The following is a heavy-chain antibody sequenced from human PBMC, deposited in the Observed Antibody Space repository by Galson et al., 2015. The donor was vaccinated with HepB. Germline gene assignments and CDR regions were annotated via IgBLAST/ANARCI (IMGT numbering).Heavy chain of an antibody. CDR3: ATRYYDS. CDR2: TYYRSKWYN. Sequence: CSISGASVSSNSAAWNWIRQSSSRGLEWLGRTYYRSKWYNEYAVSVKSRIDINPDTSKNQFSLRLDSVTPEDTAIYYCATRYYDSWGQGTLVTVSS. CDR1: GASVSSNSAA. V-gene: IGHV6-1*01. J-gene: IGHJ4*02.